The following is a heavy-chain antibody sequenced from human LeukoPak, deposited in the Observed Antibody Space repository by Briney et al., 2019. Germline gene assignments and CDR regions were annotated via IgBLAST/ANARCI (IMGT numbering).Heavy chain of an antibody. CDR2: VNVDGSEK. J-gene: IGHJ4*02. CDR1: GFTFSSYW. D-gene: IGHD3-22*01. CDR3: ARGAYYYED. V-gene: IGHV3-7*01. Sequence: GGSLRLSCAASGFTFSSYWMGWVRQAPGKRLEWVANVNVDGSEKYYADSVKGRFTISRDNARNSVYLQMNSLRAEDTAVYYCARGAYYYEDWGQGTLVTVSS.